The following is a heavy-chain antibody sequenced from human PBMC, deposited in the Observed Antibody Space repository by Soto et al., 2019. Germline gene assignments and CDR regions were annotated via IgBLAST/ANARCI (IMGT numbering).Heavy chain of an antibody. D-gene: IGHD3-3*01. J-gene: IGHJ6*02. CDR3: ARDGGRYYAMDV. V-gene: IGHV4-39*07. CDR1: GGSLSSGVYY. Sequence: SETLSLTCTVSGGSLSSGVYYWAWIRQPPGKGLEWIGSFSYSGSTYYNTPLKSRDTISVDASKNQFSLRLSSVTAADTAVYYCARDGGRYYAMDVWGQGTTVTVSS. CDR2: FSYSGST.